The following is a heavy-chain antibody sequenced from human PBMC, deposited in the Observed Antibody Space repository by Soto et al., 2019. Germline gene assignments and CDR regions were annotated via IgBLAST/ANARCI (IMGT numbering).Heavy chain of an antibody. CDR2: IYYSGST. J-gene: IGHJ4*02. Sequence: QLQLQESGPGLVKPSETLSLTCTVSGGSISSSSYYWGWIRQPPGKGLEWIGSIYYSGSTYYNPSLKSRVTVSVDTSKNQFSLKLSSVTAADTAVYYCARELVVLMVYARTFDYWGQGTLVTVSS. D-gene: IGHD2-8*01. V-gene: IGHV4-39*02. CDR1: GGSISSSSYY. CDR3: ARELVVLMVYARTFDY.